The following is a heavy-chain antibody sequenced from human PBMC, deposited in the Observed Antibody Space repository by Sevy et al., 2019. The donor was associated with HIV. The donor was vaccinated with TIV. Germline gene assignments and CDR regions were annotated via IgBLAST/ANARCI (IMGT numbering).Heavy chain of an antibody. D-gene: IGHD4-4*01. CDR2: IRNKEYNGTT. V-gene: IGHV3-49*04. CDR1: GFAFSDYA. J-gene: IGHJ4*02. CDR3: TRSVTTLY. Sequence: GGSLRLSCTGSGFAFSDYALSWVRQAPGKGLEWVGFIRNKEYNGTTEYAASVKGRFFISRDDSKSVAYLDMNSLKTADTGLYYCTRSVTTLYWGRGTLVTVSS.